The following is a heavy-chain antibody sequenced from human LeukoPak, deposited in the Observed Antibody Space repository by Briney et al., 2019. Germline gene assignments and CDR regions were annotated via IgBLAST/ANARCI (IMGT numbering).Heavy chain of an antibody. Sequence: SETLSLTCTVSGYSISSGYYWGWIRQPPGKGLEWIGSIYHSGSTNYNPSLKSRVTISVDKSKNQFSLKLSSVTAADTAVYYCARRWRDWYFDLWGRGTLVTVSS. CDR1: GYSISSGYY. D-gene: IGHD4-23*01. CDR2: IYHSGST. J-gene: IGHJ2*01. V-gene: IGHV4-38-2*02. CDR3: ARRWRDWYFDL.